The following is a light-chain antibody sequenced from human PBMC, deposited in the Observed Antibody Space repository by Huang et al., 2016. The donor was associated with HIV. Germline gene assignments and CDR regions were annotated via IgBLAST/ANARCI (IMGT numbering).Light chain of an antibody. V-gene: IGKV3-20*01. CDR2: GAS. CDR3: QQYLSSPLT. J-gene: IGKJ4*01. CDR1: QNITKNF. Sequence: DIALTPSPGTLSLSTREGAALPCSASQNITKNFLAWYQQKYGQAPRLLMYGASNRAVGIPYRLSGGGSGTDFTLIISRLEPEDSALYYCQQYLSSPLTFGGGTSVEIK.